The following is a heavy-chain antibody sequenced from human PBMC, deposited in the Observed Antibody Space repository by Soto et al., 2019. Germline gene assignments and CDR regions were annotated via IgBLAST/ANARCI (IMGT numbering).Heavy chain of an antibody. D-gene: IGHD3-22*01. V-gene: IGHV3-11*01. CDR1: GFSLSDYY. CDR2: ISSSGTTT. CDR3: ARVRGDSSGSYYFDY. Sequence: GGSLRLSCAASGFSLSDYYVSWIRQAPGEGLGWVSYISSSGTTTHYADSAKGRFTISKDNAKNSLYLQMNSLRAEDTAVYYCARVRGDSSGSYYFDYWGQGTLVTVSS. J-gene: IGHJ4*02.